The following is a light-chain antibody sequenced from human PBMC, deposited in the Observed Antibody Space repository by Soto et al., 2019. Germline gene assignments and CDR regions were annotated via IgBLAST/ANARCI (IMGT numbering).Light chain of an antibody. V-gene: IGKV1-9*01. Sequence: DIQLTQSPSFLSASVGDKVTITCRASQGIGSSLAWYQQKPGKAPKLLMYAASTLQSGVPSGFSGSASGTEFTLTIRSLQPEDFATYYCQQLNDFPLTFGGGTKVEIK. J-gene: IGKJ4*01. CDR2: AAS. CDR3: QQLNDFPLT. CDR1: QGIGSS.